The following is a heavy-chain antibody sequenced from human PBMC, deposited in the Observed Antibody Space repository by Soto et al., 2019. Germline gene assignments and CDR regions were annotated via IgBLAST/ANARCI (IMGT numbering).Heavy chain of an antibody. CDR1: GGSFSGYY. CDR2: INHRGST. CDR3: ARGRSGGYSGYELFYYYYYYMDV. J-gene: IGHJ6*03. D-gene: IGHD5-12*01. V-gene: IGHV4-34*01. Sequence: PSETLSLTCAVYGGSFSGYYWSWIRQPPGKGLEWIGEINHRGSTKYNPSLKSRVTISVDTSKNQFSLKLSSVTAADTAVYYCARGRSGGYSGYELFYYYYYYMDVWGKGTTVTVSS.